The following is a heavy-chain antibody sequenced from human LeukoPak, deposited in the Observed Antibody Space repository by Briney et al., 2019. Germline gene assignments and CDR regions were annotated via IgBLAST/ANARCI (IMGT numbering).Heavy chain of an antibody. J-gene: IGHJ3*02. CDR1: GFTFSSYG. D-gene: IGHD3-10*01. V-gene: IGHV3-30*03. Sequence: GGSLRLSCAASGFTFSSYGMHWVRQAPGKGLEWVAVISYDGSNKYYADSVKGRFTISRDNSKNTLYLQMNSLRAEDTAVYYCARGPGRGGQAFDIWGQGTMVTVSS. CDR3: ARGPGRGGQAFDI. CDR2: ISYDGSNK.